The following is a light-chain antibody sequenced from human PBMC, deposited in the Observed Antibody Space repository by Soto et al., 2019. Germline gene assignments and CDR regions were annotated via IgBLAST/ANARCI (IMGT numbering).Light chain of an antibody. Sequence: EIVLTQSPGTLSLSPGERATLSFRAIQTLSNSFIAWYQQKPGQAPRLLIYDTSSRATGVPDRYSASGSGTDFTLTISRLEPEDFAVFFCQQYGTSEIIFGQGTRLEIK. CDR1: QTLSNSF. V-gene: IGKV3-20*01. CDR2: DTS. J-gene: IGKJ5*01. CDR3: QQYGTSEII.